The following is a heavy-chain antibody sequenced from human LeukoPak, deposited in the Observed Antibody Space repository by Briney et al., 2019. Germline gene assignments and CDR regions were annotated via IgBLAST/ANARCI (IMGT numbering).Heavy chain of an antibody. D-gene: IGHD2-2*01. V-gene: IGHV3-30-3*01. J-gene: IGHJ4*02. CDR1: GFTFSSYA. CDR3: ARGYCSSTSCYLAYYFDY. Sequence: GGSLRLSCAAPGFTFSSYAMHWVRQAPGKGLEWVAVISYDGSNKYYADSVKGRFTISRDNSKNTLYLQMNSLRAEDTAVYYCARGYCSSTSCYLAYYFDYWGQGTLVTVSS. CDR2: ISYDGSNK.